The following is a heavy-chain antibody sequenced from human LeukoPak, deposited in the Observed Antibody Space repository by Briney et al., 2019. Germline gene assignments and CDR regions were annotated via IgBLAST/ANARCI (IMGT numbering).Heavy chain of an antibody. CDR2: IVIGSGNT. Sequence: PVKVSCKASGFTFTSSAMQWVRQGRGQGLEWIGWIVIGSGNTNYAQKFQERVTTTRDMSTSTAYMELSSLRSEDTAVYYCAADASVVVAAYWGQGTLVTVSS. D-gene: IGHD2-15*01. J-gene: IGHJ4*02. V-gene: IGHV1-58*02. CDR3: AADASVVVAAY. CDR1: GFTFTSSA.